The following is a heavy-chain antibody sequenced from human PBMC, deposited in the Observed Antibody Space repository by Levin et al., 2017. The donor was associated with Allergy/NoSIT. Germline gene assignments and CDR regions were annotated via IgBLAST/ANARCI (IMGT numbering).Heavy chain of an antibody. CDR2: IRNSGTDT. V-gene: IGHV3-23*01. CDR1: GFTFSNYS. Sequence: GGSLRLSCAASGFTFSNYSMSWVRQAPGEGLEWVSAIRNSGTDTYYADSVRGRFSISRDNSKDTLYLQMNSLRADDTAVYYCAKVLTSRSYYYCDFWGQGTLVTVSS. D-gene: IGHD3-9*01. CDR3: AKVLTSRSYYYCDF. J-gene: IGHJ4*02.